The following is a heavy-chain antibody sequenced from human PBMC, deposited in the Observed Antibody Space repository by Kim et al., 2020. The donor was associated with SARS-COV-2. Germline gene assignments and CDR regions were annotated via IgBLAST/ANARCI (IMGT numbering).Heavy chain of an antibody. D-gene: IGHD3-10*01. V-gene: IGHV3-30*02. J-gene: IGHJ3*02. CDR3: AKISITMVRGDAFDI. Sequence: DSVKGRFTISRDNSKNTLYLQMNSLRAEDTAVYCCAKISITMVRGDAFDIWGQGTMVTVSS.